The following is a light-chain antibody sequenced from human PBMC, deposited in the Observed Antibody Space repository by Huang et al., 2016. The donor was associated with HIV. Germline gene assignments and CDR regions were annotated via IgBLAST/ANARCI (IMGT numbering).Light chain of an antibody. V-gene: IGKV3-15*01. CDR3: QQYSNWPPKT. J-gene: IGKJ1*01. Sequence: EVVMTQSPATLSVSPGERATLSCRASQSVGRNVAWYQQKPGQAPRLLIYGASTRATGIPARCTGSGSGTEFTLTLNSLQSEDFAVYYCQQYSNWPPKTFGQGTKVEIK. CDR1: QSVGRN. CDR2: GAS.